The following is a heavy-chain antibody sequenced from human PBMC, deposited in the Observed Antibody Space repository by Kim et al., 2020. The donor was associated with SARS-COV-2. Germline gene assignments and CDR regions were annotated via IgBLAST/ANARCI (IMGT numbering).Heavy chain of an antibody. CDR2: INHSGST. Sequence: SETLSLTCAVYGGSFSGYYWSWIRQPPGKGLEWIGEINHSGSTNYNPSLKSRVTISVDTSKNQFSLKLSSVTAADTAVYYCARDGDCSSTSCFLNFDYWGQGTLVTVSS. D-gene: IGHD2-2*01. CDR1: GGSFSGYY. V-gene: IGHV4-34*01. CDR3: ARDGDCSSTSCFLNFDY. J-gene: IGHJ4*02.